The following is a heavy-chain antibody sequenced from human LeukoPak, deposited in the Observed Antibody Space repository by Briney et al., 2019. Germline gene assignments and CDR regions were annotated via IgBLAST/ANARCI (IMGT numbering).Heavy chain of an antibody. V-gene: IGHV1-18*01. CDR2: ISAYNGNT. Sequence: VASVKVSCKASGYTFTSYGISWVRQAPGQGLEWMGWISAYNGNTNYAQKLQGRVTMTTDTSTSTAYMELSRLRSDDTAVYYCARAISSSGGGNDFDYWGQGTLVTVSS. CDR3: ARAISSSGGGNDFDY. J-gene: IGHJ4*02. D-gene: IGHD6-13*01. CDR1: GYTFTSYG.